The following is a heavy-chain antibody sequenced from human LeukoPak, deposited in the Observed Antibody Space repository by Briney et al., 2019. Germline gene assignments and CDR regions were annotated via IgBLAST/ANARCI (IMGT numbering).Heavy chain of an antibody. Sequence: ASVKVSCKTSGYTFTSYGISWVRQAPGQGLEWMGLISAYSGYTYYTQNFQGRITMTTDTSTTTAYMELRSLRSDDTAVYFCAREGAYYYDSSPLDYWGQGTLVTVSS. CDR3: AREGAYYYDSSPLDY. J-gene: IGHJ4*02. CDR1: GYTFTSYG. V-gene: IGHV1-18*01. CDR2: ISAYSGYT. D-gene: IGHD3-22*01.